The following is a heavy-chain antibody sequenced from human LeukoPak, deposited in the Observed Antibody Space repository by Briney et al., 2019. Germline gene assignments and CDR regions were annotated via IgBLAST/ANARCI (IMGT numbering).Heavy chain of an antibody. CDR1: GGSISSSSYY. Sequence: PSETLSLTCTVSGGSISSSSYYWGWIRQPPGKGLEWIGSIFYSGRIYYNPSLKSRVTMSVDTSKNQFSLKLSSVTAADTAVYYCARGGYVWGSYRTYYFDYWGQGTLVTVSS. V-gene: IGHV4-39*07. J-gene: IGHJ4*02. D-gene: IGHD3-16*02. CDR3: ARGGYVWGSYRTYYFDY. CDR2: IFYSGRI.